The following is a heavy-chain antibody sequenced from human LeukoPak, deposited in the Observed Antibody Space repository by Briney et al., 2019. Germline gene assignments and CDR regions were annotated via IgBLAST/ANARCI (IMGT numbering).Heavy chain of an antibody. CDR3: ARRTIVVVSRGGHWFDP. CDR2: INHSGST. Sequence: KPSETLTLTCAVYGGSFSGYYWSWIRQPPGKGLEWIGEINHSGSTNYNPSLKSRVTISVDTSKNQFSLKLSSVTAADTAVYYCARRTIVVVSRGGHWFDPWCQGTLVTVSS. CDR1: GGSFSGYY. V-gene: IGHV4-34*01. D-gene: IGHD3-22*01. J-gene: IGHJ5*02.